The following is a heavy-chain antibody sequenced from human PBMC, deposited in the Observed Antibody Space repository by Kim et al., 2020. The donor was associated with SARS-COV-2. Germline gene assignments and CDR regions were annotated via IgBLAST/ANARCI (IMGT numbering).Heavy chain of an antibody. J-gene: IGHJ4*02. Sequence: SVKVSCKASGGTFSSYAISWVRQAPGQGLEWMGGIIPIFGTANYAQKFQGRVTITADESTSTAYMELSSLRSEDTAVYYCARDEVGGSYYSYWGQGTLVTVSS. V-gene: IGHV1-69*13. CDR3: ARDEVGGSYYSY. D-gene: IGHD1-26*01. CDR2: IIPIFGTA. CDR1: GGTFSSYA.